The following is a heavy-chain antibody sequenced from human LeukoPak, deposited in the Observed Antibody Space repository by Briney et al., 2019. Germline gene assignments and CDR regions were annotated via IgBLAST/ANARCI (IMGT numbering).Heavy chain of an antibody. CDR1: GFTFSSYG. V-gene: IGHV3-33*01. J-gene: IGHJ6*02. D-gene: IGHD5-12*01. CDR3: ARERGDSGRYYGMDV. CDR2: IWYDGSNK. Sequence: PGGSLRLSCAASGFTFSSYGMHWVRQAPGKGLEWVAVIWYDGSNKYYADSVKGRFTISRDNSKNTLYLQMNSLRAEDTAVYYCARERGDSGRYYGMDVWGQGTTVTVSS.